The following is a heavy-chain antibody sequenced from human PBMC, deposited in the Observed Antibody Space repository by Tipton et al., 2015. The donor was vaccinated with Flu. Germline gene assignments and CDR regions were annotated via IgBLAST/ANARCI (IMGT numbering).Heavy chain of an antibody. CDR2: ISWNSVNI. Sequence: SLRLSCAASGFTFDAYVMYWVRQAPGKGLERVSGISWNSVNIDYVDSVRGRFTISRDNAKNSLYLQMNSLRVEDTALYYCAKAIDYGPSYYFDYWGQGTLVTVSS. D-gene: IGHD4-17*01. V-gene: IGHV3-9*01. J-gene: IGHJ4*02. CDR1: GFTFDAYV. CDR3: AKAIDYGPSYYFDY.